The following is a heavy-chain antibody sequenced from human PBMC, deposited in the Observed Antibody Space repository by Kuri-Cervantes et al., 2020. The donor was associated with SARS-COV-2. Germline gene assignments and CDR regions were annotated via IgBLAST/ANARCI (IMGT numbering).Heavy chain of an antibody. D-gene: IGHD3-9*01. CDR2: IWYDGSNK. V-gene: IGHV3-33*01. CDR3: ARGLVGVRYSDY. CDR1: GFTFSSYG. J-gene: IGHJ4*02. Sequence: GESLKIPCAASGFTFSSYGMHWVRQAPGKGLEWVAVIWYDGSNKYYADSVKGRFTISRDNSKNTLYLQMGSLRAEDMAVYYRARGLVGVRYSDYWGQGTLVTVSS.